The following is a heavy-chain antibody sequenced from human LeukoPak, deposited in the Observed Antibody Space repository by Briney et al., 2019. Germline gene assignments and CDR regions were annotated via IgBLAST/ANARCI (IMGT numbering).Heavy chain of an antibody. V-gene: IGHV3-23*01. J-gene: IGHJ4*02. CDR2: TSGSGGVT. D-gene: IGHD3-22*01. CDR3: AQGGNYYDSSVYNY. Sequence: PGGSLRLSCAASGFTFSSYAMSWVRQAPGRGLEWVSTTSGSGGVTYYADSVKGRFTISRDNSKNTLYLQMNSLRAEDTAVYYCAQGGNYYDSSVYNYWGQGTLVTVSS. CDR1: GFTFSSYA.